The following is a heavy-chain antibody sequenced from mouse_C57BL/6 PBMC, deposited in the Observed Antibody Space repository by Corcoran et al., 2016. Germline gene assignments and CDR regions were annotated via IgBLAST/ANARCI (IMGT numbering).Heavy chain of an antibody. V-gene: IGHV1-85*01. J-gene: IGHJ3*01. CDR2: IYPRDGST. CDR3: ARSRVTGPVAY. Sequence: QVQLQQSGPELVKPGASVQLSCEASGYTFTSYDINWVKPRPGQGLEWIGWIYPRDGSTKYNEKFKGKATLTVDTSSSTAYMELHSLTSEDSAVYFCARSRVTGPVAYWGQGTLVTVSA. CDR1: GYTFTSYD. D-gene: IGHD4-1*01.